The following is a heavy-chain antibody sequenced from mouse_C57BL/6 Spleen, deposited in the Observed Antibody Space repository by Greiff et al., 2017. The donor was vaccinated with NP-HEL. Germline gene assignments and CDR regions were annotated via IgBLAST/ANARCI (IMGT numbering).Heavy chain of an antibody. CDR1: GFTFTDYY. J-gene: IGHJ2*01. V-gene: IGHV7-3*01. CDR3: ARDYGDFDY. D-gene: IGHD1-1*02. Sequence: VESGGGLVQPGGSLSLSCAASGFTFTDYYMSWVRQPPGKALEWLGFIRNKANGYTTEYSASVKGRFTISRDNSQSILYLQMNALRAEDSATYYCARDYGDFDYWGQGTTLTVSS. CDR2: IRNKANGYTT.